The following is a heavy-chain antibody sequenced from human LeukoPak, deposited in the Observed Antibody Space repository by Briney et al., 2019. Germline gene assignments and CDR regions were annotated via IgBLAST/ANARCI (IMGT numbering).Heavy chain of an antibody. J-gene: IGHJ6*03. CDR2: IYHSGST. D-gene: IGHD1-26*01. CDR3: ARDGPSLDLLWEVDYYYYMDV. CDR1: GGSISSSNW. V-gene: IGHV4-4*02. Sequence: SETLSLTCAVSGGSISSSNWWSWVRQPPGKGLEWIGEIYHSGSTNYSPSLKSRVTISVDKSKNQFSLKLSSVTAADTAVYYCARDGPSLDLLWEVDYYYYMDVWGKGTTVTVSS.